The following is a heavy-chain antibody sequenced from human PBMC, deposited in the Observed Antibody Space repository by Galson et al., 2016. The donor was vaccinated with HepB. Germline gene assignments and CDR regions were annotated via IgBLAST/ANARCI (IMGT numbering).Heavy chain of an antibody. D-gene: IGHD1/OR15-1a*01. Sequence: SLRLSCAASGFTFSNYAMSWVRKAPGKGLEWVSGIGDSGGSTYFADSVMGRFTISRDNSKNTLYLQMNSLRVDDTAVYYCAKGTTLQVHFGYFDHWGQGTLVTVSS. CDR3: AKGTTLQVHFGYFDH. CDR2: IGDSGGST. CDR1: GFTFSNYA. V-gene: IGHV3-23*01. J-gene: IGHJ4*02.